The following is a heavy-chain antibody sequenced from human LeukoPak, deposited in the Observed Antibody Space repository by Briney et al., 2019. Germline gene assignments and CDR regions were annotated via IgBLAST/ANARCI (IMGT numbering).Heavy chain of an antibody. CDR2: IYYSGST. J-gene: IGHJ5*02. CDR1: SGSISNFY. V-gene: IGHV4-59*01. Sequence: PSETLSLTCTVSSGSISNFYWSWIRQPPGKGLEWIGYIYYSGSTNYNPSLKSRVTISVDTSKNQFSLKLSSVTAADTAVYYCARNTYNWFDPWGQGTLVTVSS. CDR3: ARNTYNWFDP.